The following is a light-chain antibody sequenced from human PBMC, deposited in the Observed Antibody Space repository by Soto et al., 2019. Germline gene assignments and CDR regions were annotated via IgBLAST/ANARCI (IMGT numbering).Light chain of an antibody. CDR1: SSDVGVYNY. V-gene: IGLV2-11*01. CDR3: CSCAGGSTPV. Sequence: QSALTQPRSVSGSPGQSLTISCTGTSSDVGVYNYVSWYQHHPGKAPKLMIYDVSKQPSGVPDRFSGSKSGNTASLTISGLQAEDEADYYCCSCAGGSTPVFGGGTKLTVL. J-gene: IGLJ2*01. CDR2: DVS.